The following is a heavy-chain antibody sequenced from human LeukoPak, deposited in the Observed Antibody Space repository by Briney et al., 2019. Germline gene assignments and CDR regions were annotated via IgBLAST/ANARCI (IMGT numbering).Heavy chain of an antibody. D-gene: IGHD2-2*01. V-gene: IGHV5-51*01. CDR1: GYSFTTYW. CDR2: IYPGDSDT. Sequence: GESLKISCRGSGYSFTTYWIGWVRQMPGKGLEWMEIIYPGDSDTRYTPSFQGQVTMSADKSINTAYLQWSSLKASDTAMYYCARRQGCSSTSCPPDYWGQGTLVTVSP. J-gene: IGHJ4*02. CDR3: ARRQGCSSTSCPPDY.